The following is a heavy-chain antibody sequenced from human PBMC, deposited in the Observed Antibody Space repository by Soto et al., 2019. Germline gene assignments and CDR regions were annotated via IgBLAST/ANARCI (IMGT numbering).Heavy chain of an antibody. CDR2: IYPSDSDT. J-gene: IGHJ4*02. Sequence: GESLKTSCNTSGYTFTTYWVGWVRQRPGEGLEWMGIIYPSDSDTRYSPSCQGHVMFSVDKTLETAYVEWRSLKTSDTAVYFCARRAGVMVPFDYWGQGTQVTVSS. D-gene: IGHD3-16*01. CDR1: GYTFTTYW. V-gene: IGHV5-51*01. CDR3: ARRAGVMVPFDY.